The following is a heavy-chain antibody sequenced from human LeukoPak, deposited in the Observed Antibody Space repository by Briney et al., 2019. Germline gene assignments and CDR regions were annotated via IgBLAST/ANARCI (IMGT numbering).Heavy chain of an antibody. CDR1: GGSVSGYY. CDR3: ARGYYYDSSGGGFDY. D-gene: IGHD3-22*01. V-gene: IGHV4-59*02. J-gene: IGHJ4*02. CDR2: VYYSGST. Sequence: PSETLSLTCVVSGGSVSGYYWGWIRQPPGRGLEWIGYVYYSGSTNYNPSFKSRVTISVDRSKNQFSLKLSSVTAADTAVYYCARGYYYDSSGGGFDYWGQGTLVTVSS.